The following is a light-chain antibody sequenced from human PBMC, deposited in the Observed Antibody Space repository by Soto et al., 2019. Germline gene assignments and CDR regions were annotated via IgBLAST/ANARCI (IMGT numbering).Light chain of an antibody. CDR3: QQYCSSPQIT. V-gene: IGKV3-20*01. CDR2: GAS. CDR1: QSVSSSY. J-gene: IGKJ5*01. Sequence: VLTKSPGTLSLSPGERATLSCRAIQSVSSSYLAWYQQKPGQAPRLLIYGASSRATGIPDRFSGSGSGTDFTLTISRLEPEDFAVYYCQQYCSSPQITFCQGRRLEI.